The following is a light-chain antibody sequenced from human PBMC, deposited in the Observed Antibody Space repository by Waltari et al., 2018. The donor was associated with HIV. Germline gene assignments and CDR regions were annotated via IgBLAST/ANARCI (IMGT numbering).Light chain of an antibody. V-gene: IGLV1-47*01. Sequence: QSVLIQPPSASGTPGQRVTIPCSGSTFNLGTNLVSWYQQLPGTAPRLLIDGNNQRPSGVPDRFSTSKSGTSASLAISGLRSEDEVDYYCAAWDDSLTGWVFGGGTKLTVL. CDR3: AAWDDSLTGWV. J-gene: IGLJ3*02. CDR1: TFNLGTNL. CDR2: GNN.